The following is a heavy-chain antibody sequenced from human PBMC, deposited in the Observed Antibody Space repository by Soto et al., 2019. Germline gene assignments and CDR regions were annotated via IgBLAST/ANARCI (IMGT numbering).Heavy chain of an antibody. CDR1: GFTFSDYY. J-gene: IGHJ1*01. CDR2: ISGSGSTI. D-gene: IGHD2-2*01. V-gene: IGHV3-11*01. CDR3: ARDCISSSCYGYFQH. Sequence: QVQLVESGGGLVKPGGSLRLSCAASGFTFSDYYMSWIRQAPGKGLEWVSHISGSGSTIYFADSVKGRFTISRDNAKNSLYLQMNSLRAEDTAVYYCARDCISSSCYGYFQHWGQGTRVTVSS.